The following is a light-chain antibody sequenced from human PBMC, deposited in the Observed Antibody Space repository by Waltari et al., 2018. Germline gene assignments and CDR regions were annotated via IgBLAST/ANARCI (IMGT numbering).Light chain of an antibody. CDR1: QTLFYSSNNKNY. J-gene: IGKJ3*01. CDR2: WAS. CDR3: QHRARWPPDAT. V-gene: IGKV4-1*01. Sequence: DIVMTQSPDSLAVSLGERATINCKSSQTLFYSSNNKNYLAWYQLKPGQPPKLLIFWASTRESGVPDRFSGSGSATDFTLTIDTLQAEDSAVYYCQHRARWPPDATFGPGTKVDIK.